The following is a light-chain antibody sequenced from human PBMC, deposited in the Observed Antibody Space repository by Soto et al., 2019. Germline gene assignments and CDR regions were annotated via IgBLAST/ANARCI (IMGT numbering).Light chain of an antibody. CDR2: GAS. V-gene: IGKV3-20*01. Sequence: EIVLTQSPGTLSLSPGERATLSCRASQSVSSSYLAWYQQKPGQAPRLLIYGASSRATGIPDRFSGSGSGTDFTLTISRLEAEDFAVYYCQQYNNWPPTFGQGTRLEIK. J-gene: IGKJ5*01. CDR3: QQYNNWPPT. CDR1: QSVSSSY.